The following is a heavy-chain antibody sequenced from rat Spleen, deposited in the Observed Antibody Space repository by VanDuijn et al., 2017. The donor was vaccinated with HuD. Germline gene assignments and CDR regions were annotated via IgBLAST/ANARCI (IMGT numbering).Heavy chain of an antibody. V-gene: IGHV5-31*01. Sequence: EVQLVESGGGLVQPGRSLKLTCEASGFTFNNYWMTWIRQAPGKGLEWVATITHIGGITYYPDSVKGRFTISRDNAKSTLYLQMNSLRSEDTANYYCTREDWVPDYWGQGVKVTISS. CDR1: GFTFNNYW. D-gene: IGHD5-1*01. CDR3: TREDWVPDY. CDR2: ITHIGGIT. J-gene: IGHJ2*01.